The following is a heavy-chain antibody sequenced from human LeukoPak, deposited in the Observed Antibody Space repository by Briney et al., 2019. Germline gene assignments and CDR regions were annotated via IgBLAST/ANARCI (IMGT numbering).Heavy chain of an antibody. V-gene: IGHV3-15*01. CDR3: YYYYDSGSRHHNDY. CDR2: FKSRTDGGTT. Sequence: GGSLRLSCAASGFTFSNAWMSWVRQAPGKGLEWLGRFKSRTDGGTTDYAAPVKGRFTFSRDGSINTLYLQMNSLKTEDTAVYYCYYYYDSGSRHHNDYWGQGTPVTVSS. CDR1: GFTFSNAW. D-gene: IGHD3-22*01. J-gene: IGHJ4*02.